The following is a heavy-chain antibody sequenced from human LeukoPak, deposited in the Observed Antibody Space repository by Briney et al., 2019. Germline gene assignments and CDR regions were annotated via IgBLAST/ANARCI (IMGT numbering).Heavy chain of an antibody. J-gene: IGHJ4*02. CDR1: GYTFTSYG. Sequence: GASVKVSCKASGYTFTSYGISWVRQAPGQGLEWMGWIRAYNGNTNYARKFQGRVTITTDTSTSTAYMELRSLRSDDTAVYYCARSKEDYYDSSGYLYWGQGTLVTVSS. D-gene: IGHD3-22*01. V-gene: IGHV1-18*01. CDR3: ARSKEDYYDSSGYLY. CDR2: IRAYNGNT.